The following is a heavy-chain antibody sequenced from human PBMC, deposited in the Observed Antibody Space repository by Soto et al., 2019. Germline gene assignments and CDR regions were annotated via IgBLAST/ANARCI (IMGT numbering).Heavy chain of an antibody. CDR3: ARSIAVPSSHIDH. CDR1: GGSMSGYY. D-gene: IGHD6-6*01. Sequence: ETLSLTCRVSGGSMSGYYWSWIRQAPGKGLEWIGYVYYTGSTNYNPSLQSRVTISVDTSNKQFSLSLRLVTAADTAVYFCARSIAVPSSHIDHWGQGIRVTVSS. J-gene: IGHJ4*02. CDR2: VYYTGST. V-gene: IGHV4-59*01.